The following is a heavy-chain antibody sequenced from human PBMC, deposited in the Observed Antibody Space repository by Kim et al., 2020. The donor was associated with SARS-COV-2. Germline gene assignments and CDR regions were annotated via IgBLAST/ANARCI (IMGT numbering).Heavy chain of an antibody. Sequence: DSVQGRFTISRDNSKNTLYLQMNSLRAEDTAVYYCAKDLDPYSSSSPFDYWGQGTLVTVSS. D-gene: IGHD6-6*01. V-gene: IGHV3-23*01. CDR3: AKDLDPYSSSSPFDY. J-gene: IGHJ4*02.